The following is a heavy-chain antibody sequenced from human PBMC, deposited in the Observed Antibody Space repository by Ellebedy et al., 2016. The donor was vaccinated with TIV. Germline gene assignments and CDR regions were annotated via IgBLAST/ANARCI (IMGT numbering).Heavy chain of an antibody. CDR3: ARGFSARYCSSASCYQSYYYYGMDV. CDR1: GFTVSNNY. V-gene: IGHV3-66*01. J-gene: IGHJ6*02. CDR2: IYSGGST. Sequence: PGGSLRLSCAASGFTVSNNYMSWVRQAPGKGLEWVSIIYSGGSTYYAASVKGRFTISRDNSKNTLYLQMNSLRAEDTAVYYCARGFSARYCSSASCYQSYYYYGMDVWGQGTTVTVSS. D-gene: IGHD2-2*01.